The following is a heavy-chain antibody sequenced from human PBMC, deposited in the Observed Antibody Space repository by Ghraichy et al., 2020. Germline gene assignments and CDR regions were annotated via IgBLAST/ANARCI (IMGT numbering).Heavy chain of an antibody. CDR3: VRGRPRNSS. CDR1: GFIFTTYG. V-gene: IGHV3-30*03. J-gene: IGHJ4*02. CDR2: ISYDGSKT. Sequence: GESLNISCAASGFIFTTYGIHWVRQAPGKGLEWVAAISYDGSKTYYGDSVKGRFTISRDNSKKTVSLQMNSLSAEDTAMYFCVRGRPRNSSWGQGTLVTVSS. D-gene: IGHD6-13*01.